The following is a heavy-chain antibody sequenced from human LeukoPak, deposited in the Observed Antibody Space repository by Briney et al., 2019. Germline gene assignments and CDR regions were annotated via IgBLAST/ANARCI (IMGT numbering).Heavy chain of an antibody. Sequence: GGSLRLSCAASESTFSSYWMHWVRQAPGKGLMWVSRINSDGSSTSYADSVKGRFTISRDNAKNTLYLQMNSLRAEDTAVYYCARGVEMATPKDYFDYWGQGTLVTVSS. CDR1: ESTFSSYW. CDR2: INSDGSST. D-gene: IGHD5-24*01. J-gene: IGHJ4*02. V-gene: IGHV3-74*01. CDR3: ARGVEMATPKDYFDY.